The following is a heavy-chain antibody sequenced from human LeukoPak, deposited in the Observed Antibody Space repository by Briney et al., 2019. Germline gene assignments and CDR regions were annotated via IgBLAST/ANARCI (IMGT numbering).Heavy chain of an antibody. J-gene: IGHJ4*02. V-gene: IGHV3-30-3*01. CDR2: ISYDGSNK. CDR3: ATLKWFGELSVDY. Sequence: PGRSLRLSCAASGFTFSSYATHWVRQAPGKGLEWVAVISYDGSNKYYADSVKGRFTISRDNSKNTLYLQMNSLRAEDTAVYYCATLKWFGELSVDYWGQGTLVTVSS. CDR1: GFTFSSYA. D-gene: IGHD3-10*01.